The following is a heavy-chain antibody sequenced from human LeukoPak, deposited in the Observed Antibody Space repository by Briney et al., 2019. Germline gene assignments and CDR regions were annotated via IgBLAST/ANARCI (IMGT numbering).Heavy chain of an antibody. CDR3: ARYYGDHYYFDY. V-gene: IGHV3-11*06. D-gene: IGHD4-17*01. J-gene: IGHJ4*02. Sequence: PGLSLRLSCAASGFTFSDYYMGWIRQAPGKGLEWVSYIRRSSTYANYADSVKGRFIISRDNAKNSLYLQMNSLRAEDTAVYYCARYYGDHYYFDYWGQGTLVTVSS. CDR1: GFTFSDYY. CDR2: IRRSSTYA.